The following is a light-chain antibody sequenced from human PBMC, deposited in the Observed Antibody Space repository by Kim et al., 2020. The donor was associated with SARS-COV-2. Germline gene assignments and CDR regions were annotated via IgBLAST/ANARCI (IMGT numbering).Light chain of an antibody. Sequence: PGERAALSGRASQSVSSSYLAWYQQTPGQAPRLLIYGASSRATGIPDRFSGSGSGTDFTLTISRLEPEDFAVYYCQQYGSSPALTFGGGTKVDIK. CDR2: GAS. V-gene: IGKV3-20*01. CDR1: QSVSSSY. J-gene: IGKJ4*01. CDR3: QQYGSSPALT.